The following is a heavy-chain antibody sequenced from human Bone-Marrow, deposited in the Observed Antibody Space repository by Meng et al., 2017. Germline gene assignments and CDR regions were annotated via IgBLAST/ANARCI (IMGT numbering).Heavy chain of an antibody. Sequence: SVKVSCKASGYTFTSYGISWVRQAPGQGLEWMGGIIPIFGTANYAQKFQGRVTITTDESTSTAYMELSSLRSEDTAVYYCARDPGTEGIQIFRLSPHQYYYYGMDVWGQGTMVTVSS. J-gene: IGHJ6*01. CDR3: ARDPGTEGIQIFRLSPHQYYYYGMDV. CDR1: GYTFTSYG. D-gene: IGHD5-18*01. CDR2: IIPIFGTA. V-gene: IGHV1-69*05.